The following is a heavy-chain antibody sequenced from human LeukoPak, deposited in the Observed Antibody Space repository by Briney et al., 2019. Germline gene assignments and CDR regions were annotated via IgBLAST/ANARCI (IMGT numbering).Heavy chain of an antibody. Sequence: ASVKVSCKASGYTFTSYDINWVRKATGQGLGWVGWMNPNSGNTGYAQKLQGRVTMTTDTSTSTAYLELRSLRSDDTAVYYCARDELGYCSSTSCHDWFDPWGQGTLVTVPS. D-gene: IGHD2-2*01. CDR1: GYTFTSYD. J-gene: IGHJ5*02. CDR2: MNPNSGNT. V-gene: IGHV1-8*01. CDR3: ARDELGYCSSTSCHDWFDP.